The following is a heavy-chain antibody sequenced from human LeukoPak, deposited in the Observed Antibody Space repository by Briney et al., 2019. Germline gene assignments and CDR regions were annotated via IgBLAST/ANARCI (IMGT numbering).Heavy chain of an antibody. Sequence: GASVKVSCKASGYTFTGHYMHWVRQAPGQGLEWMGWINPNSGGTNYAQKFQGWVTMTRDTSISTAYMELSRLRSDDTAVYYCARDRQVLLWLGESTYYYYGMDVWGQGTTVTVSS. CDR3: ARDRQVLLWLGESTYYYYGMDV. V-gene: IGHV1-2*04. D-gene: IGHD3-10*01. CDR2: INPNSGGT. CDR1: GYTFTGHY. J-gene: IGHJ6*02.